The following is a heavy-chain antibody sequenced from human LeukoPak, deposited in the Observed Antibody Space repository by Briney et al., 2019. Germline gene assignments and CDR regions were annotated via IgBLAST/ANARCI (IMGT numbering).Heavy chain of an antibody. V-gene: IGHV1-46*01. D-gene: IGHD1-14*01. Sequence: ASLKVSCKASGYTFTSYYMHWVRQAPGQGLEWMGIINPSGGDTSYAQKFQGRLTMTRDTSTNTVYMELTSLRSEDTAVYYCAREVMDNLRFDYWGQGNLVTVSS. CDR2: INPSGGDT. CDR1: GYTFTSYY. J-gene: IGHJ4*02. CDR3: AREVMDNLRFDY.